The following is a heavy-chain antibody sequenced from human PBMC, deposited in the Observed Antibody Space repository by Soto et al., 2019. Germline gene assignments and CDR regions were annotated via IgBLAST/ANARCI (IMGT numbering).Heavy chain of an antibody. V-gene: IGHV3-7*03. CDR1: GFTFSSYW. J-gene: IGHJ6*02. CDR3: ARCRRQSTWDSSNYYYGMDV. CDR2: IKQDGSEK. D-gene: IGHD3-22*01. Sequence: PGGSLRLSCAASGFTFSSYWMSWVRQAPGKGLEWVANIKQDGSEKYYVDSVKGRFTISRDNAKNSLYLQMNSLRAEDTAVYYCARCRRQSTWDSSNYYYGMDVWGQGTTVTVSS.